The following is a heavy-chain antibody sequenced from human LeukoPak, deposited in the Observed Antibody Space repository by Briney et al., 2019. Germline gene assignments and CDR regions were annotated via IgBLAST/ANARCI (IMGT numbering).Heavy chain of an antibody. Sequence: GGSLRLSCAASGFTFSSYAMSWVRQAPGKGLEWVSAISGSGGSTYYADSVKGRFTISRDNAKNTLDLQMNSLRAEDTAVYYCAKDRAGESFDYWGQGTLVTVSS. CDR2: ISGSGGST. V-gene: IGHV3-23*01. CDR3: AKDRAGESFDY. J-gene: IGHJ4*02. CDR1: GFTFSSYA. D-gene: IGHD3-10*01.